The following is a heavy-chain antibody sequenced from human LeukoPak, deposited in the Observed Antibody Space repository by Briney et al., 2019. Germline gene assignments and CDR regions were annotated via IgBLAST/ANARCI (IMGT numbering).Heavy chain of an antibody. D-gene: IGHD5-24*01. CDR3: ARAGPRRDGYNVDY. CDR1: GGSISYYY. V-gene: IGHV4-59*01. Sequence: SETLSLTCTVSGGSISYYYWGWIWQPPGEGLEWIGYIYYSGNTDYNPSLKSRVTMSVDTSRNQFSLRLTSVTAAATAVYYCARAGPRRDGYNVDYWGQGTLVTVSS. J-gene: IGHJ4*02. CDR2: IYYSGNT.